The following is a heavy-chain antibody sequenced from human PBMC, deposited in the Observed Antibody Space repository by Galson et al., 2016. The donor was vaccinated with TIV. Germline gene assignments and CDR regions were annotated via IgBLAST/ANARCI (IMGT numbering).Heavy chain of an antibody. J-gene: IGHJ3*01. CDR3: ARGILGPSVAFDA. CDR1: GFTFTNHW. D-gene: IGHD7-27*01. V-gene: IGHV3-74*01. CDR2: LNEDGTTT. Sequence: SLRLSCAASGFTFTNHWMHWVRQVPGKGLEWVSRLNEDGTTTYYVDSVQGRFTISRDNAKNTLNIQMNNLRADDTAVYYCARGILGPSVAFDAWGQGTVGIVSS.